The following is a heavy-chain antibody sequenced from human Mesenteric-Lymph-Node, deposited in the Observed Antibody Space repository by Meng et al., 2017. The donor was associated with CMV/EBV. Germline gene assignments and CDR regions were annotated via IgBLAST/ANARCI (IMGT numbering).Heavy chain of an antibody. J-gene: IGHJ4*02. CDR3: ARTHSRSSDY. CDR2: IYPGDSAT. D-gene: IGHD6-6*01. CDR1: GYSFTRSW. Sequence: GESLKISCKGFGYSFTRSWIGWVRQMPGKGLEWMGIIYPGDSATRYSPSFQGQVTISADKSFGTAYLQWSNLKASDTAMYYCARTHSRSSDYWGQGTLVTVSS. V-gene: IGHV5-51*01.